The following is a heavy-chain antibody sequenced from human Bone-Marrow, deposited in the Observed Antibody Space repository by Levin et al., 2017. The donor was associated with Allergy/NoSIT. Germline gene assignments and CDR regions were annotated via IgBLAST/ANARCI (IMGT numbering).Heavy chain of an antibody. CDR3: ARASGYDPWHF. V-gene: IGHV1-18*01. CDR2: ISAYNGNT. Sequence: GESLKISCKASGYTFTSYGITWVRQAPGQGLEWMGWISAYNGNTNYAQKLQGRVTMTTDTSTSTAYMELRSLRSDDTAVYYCARASGYDPWHFWGQGTMVTVSS. CDR1: GYTFTSYG. D-gene: IGHD5-18*01. J-gene: IGHJ3*01.